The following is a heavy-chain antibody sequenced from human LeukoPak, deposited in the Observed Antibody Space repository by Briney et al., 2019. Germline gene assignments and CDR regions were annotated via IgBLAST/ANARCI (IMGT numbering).Heavy chain of an antibody. CDR2: IYYSGST. V-gene: IGHV4-39*01. CDR1: GGSISSSSYY. J-gene: IGHJ3*02. D-gene: IGHD3-10*01. CDR3: ARRGGSGPSRAFDI. Sequence: SETLSLTCTVSGGSISSSSYYWGWIRQPPGKGLEWIGSIYYSGSTYYNPSLNSRVTISVDTSKNQFSLKLSSVNAADTAVYYCARRGGSGPSRAFDIWGQGTMVTVSS.